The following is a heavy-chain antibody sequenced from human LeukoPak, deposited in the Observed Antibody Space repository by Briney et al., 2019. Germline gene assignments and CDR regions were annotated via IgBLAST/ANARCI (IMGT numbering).Heavy chain of an antibody. J-gene: IGHJ3*02. CDR2: IYTRGST. D-gene: IGHD2-15*01. CDR3: ARGRYCSDDICSGGDAFDI. CDR1: GGSFSNYN. V-gene: IGHV4-4*07. Sequence: SETLSLTCTVSGGSFSNYNWTWIRQPAGKGLEWIGRIYTRGSTNYNPSVKSQVTMSVDTSKNQFSLKLSSVTAADTAIYYCARGRYCSDDICSGGDAFDIWGQGTMVSVSS.